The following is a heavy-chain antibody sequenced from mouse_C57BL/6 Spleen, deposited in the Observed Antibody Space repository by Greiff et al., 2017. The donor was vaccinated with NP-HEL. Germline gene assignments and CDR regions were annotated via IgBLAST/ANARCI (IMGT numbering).Heavy chain of an antibody. CDR1: GYTFTSYW. Sequence: QVQLQQPGAELVKPGASVKLSCKASGYTFTSYWMHWVKQRPGRGLEWIGRIDPNSGGTKYNEKFKSKATLTVDKPSSTAYMQLSSLTAEDSAVYYCARSSYDGYYDWYFDVWGTGTTVTVSS. J-gene: IGHJ1*03. V-gene: IGHV1-72*01. CDR3: ARSSYDGYYDWYFDV. CDR2: IDPNSGGT. D-gene: IGHD2-3*01.